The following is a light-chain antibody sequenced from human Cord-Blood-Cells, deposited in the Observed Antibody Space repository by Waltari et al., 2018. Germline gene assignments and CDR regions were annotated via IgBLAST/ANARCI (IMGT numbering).Light chain of an antibody. J-gene: IGLJ3*02. CDR2: EVS. Sequence: QSALTQPRSVSGSPGQSVTISCTGTSSDVGGYNYVSWYQQHPGKAPKLMIYEVSKRPAGVPDRFSGTKCGNTASLTISGLQAEDEADYYSCSYAGSDTGVFGGGTKRTIL. CDR1: SSDVGGYNY. CDR3: CSYAGSDTGV. V-gene: IGLV2-11*01.